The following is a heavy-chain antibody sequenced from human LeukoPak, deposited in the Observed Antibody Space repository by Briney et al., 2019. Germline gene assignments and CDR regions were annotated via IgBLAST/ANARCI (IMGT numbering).Heavy chain of an antibody. J-gene: IGHJ6*03. CDR3: ARVQRYCSGGSCPLNYYYYMDV. CDR1: EGTFSSYT. CDR2: IIPILGIA. V-gene: IGHV1-69*02. D-gene: IGHD2-15*01. Sequence: SVKVSCKASEGTFSSYTISWVRQAPGQGLEWMGRIIPILGIANYAQKFQGRVTITADKSTSTAYMELSSLRSEDTAVYYCARVQRYCSGGSCPLNYYYYMDVWGKGTTVTVSS.